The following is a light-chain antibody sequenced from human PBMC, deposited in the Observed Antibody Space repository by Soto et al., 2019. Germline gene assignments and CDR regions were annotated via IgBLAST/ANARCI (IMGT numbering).Light chain of an antibody. CDR3: QQYGRSTWT. J-gene: IGKJ1*01. CDR2: GAS. Sequence: EIVLTQFPGTLSLSPGERATLSCRASQSVGSNYLAWYQQRPGQPPNLLIFGASHRAPDIPDRFSGSGSGTDFTLTIRRLEPEDFAVYYCQQYGRSTWTFGQGTKVDIK. V-gene: IGKV3-20*01. CDR1: QSVGSNY.